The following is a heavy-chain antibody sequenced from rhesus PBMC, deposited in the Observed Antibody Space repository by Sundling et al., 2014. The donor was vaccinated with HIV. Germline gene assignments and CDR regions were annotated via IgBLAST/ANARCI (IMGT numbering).Heavy chain of an antibody. J-gene: IGHJ4*01. V-gene: IGHV4-160*01. D-gene: IGHD2-27*01. CDR3: ARVIFTSSGNY. Sequence: SLKSRVTISTDTSKNQFSLNLTSVTAADTAVYYCARVIFTSSGNYWGQGVLVTVSS.